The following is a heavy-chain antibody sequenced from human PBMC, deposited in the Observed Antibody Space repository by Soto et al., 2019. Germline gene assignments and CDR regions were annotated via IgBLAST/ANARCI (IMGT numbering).Heavy chain of an antibody. Sequence: QVQLVESGGGVVQPGRSLRLSCAASGFTFSSYGMHWVRQAPGKGLEWVAVIWYDGSNKYYADSVKGRFTISRDNSKNTLYLQMNSLRAEDTAVYYCARDLSRASRHYYYYLDVWGKGTTVTVSS. CDR3: ARDLSRASRHYYYYLDV. CDR2: IWYDGSNK. CDR1: GFTFSSYG. J-gene: IGHJ6*03. V-gene: IGHV3-33*01.